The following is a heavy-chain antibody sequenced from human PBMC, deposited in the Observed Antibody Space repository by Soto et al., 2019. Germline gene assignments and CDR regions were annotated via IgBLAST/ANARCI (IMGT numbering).Heavy chain of an antibody. V-gene: IGHV3-30*18. CDR3: ANTVSSGYYLNY. D-gene: IGHD3-22*01. CDR2: ISYDGSNK. CDR1: GFTFSSYG. Sequence: QVQLVESGGGVVQPGRSLRLSCAASGFTFSSYGMHWVRQAPGKGLEWVAVISYDGSNKYYADSVKGRFTISRDNSKNTLYLQMNSLRAEDTAVYYCANTVSSGYYLNYWGQGTLVTVSS. J-gene: IGHJ4*02.